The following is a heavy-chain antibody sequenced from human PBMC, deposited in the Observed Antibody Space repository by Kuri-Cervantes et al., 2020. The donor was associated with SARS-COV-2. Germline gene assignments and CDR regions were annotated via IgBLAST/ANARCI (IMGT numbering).Heavy chain of an antibody. Sequence: GGSLRLSCAASGFTFSSYWMSWVRQAPGKGLEWVANIKQDGSEKYYVDSVKGRFTISRDNSKNTLYLQMNSLRAEDTAVYYCAKAKGITIFGVVSLPHGYFDLWGRGTLVTVSS. CDR2: IKQDGSEK. CDR1: GFTFSSYW. D-gene: IGHD3-3*01. J-gene: IGHJ2*01. CDR3: AKAKGITIFGVVSLPHGYFDL. V-gene: IGHV3-7*01.